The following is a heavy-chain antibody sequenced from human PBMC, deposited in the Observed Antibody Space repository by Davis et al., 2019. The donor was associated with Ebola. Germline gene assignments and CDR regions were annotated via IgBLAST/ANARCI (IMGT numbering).Heavy chain of an antibody. J-gene: IGHJ6*02. V-gene: IGHV1-8*01. CDR3: ARAGVRRYYNGMDV. CDR1: GYAFTSYD. D-gene: IGHD1-14*01. Sequence: AASVKVSCKASGYAFTSYDINWVRQATGQGLEWMGWMNPNSGNTGYVERFQGRVTMSRNTSISTAYMELSSLRSEDTAVYYCARAGVRRYYNGMDVWGQGTTVTVSS. CDR2: MNPNSGNT.